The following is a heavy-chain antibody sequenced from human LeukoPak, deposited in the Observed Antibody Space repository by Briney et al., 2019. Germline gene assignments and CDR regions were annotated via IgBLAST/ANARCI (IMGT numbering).Heavy chain of an antibody. CDR2: ISSSGTYK. CDR3: AKGKDSVAGATTDY. Sequence: PGGSLRLSCAGSGFTSSSYSMSWVRQAPGKGLEWVSSISSSGTYKYYADSVKGRFTIPRDNSKNSLYLQMNSLRAEDTAVYYCAKGKDSVAGATTDYWGQGTLVTVSS. D-gene: IGHD6-19*01. CDR1: GFTSSSYS. V-gene: IGHV3-21*04. J-gene: IGHJ4*02.